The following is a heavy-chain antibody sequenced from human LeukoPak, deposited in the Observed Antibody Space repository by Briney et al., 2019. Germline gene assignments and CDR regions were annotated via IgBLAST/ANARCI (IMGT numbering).Heavy chain of an antibody. J-gene: IGHJ5*02. CDR3: AREGYSGSWYAGA. Sequence: PGGSLRLSCAASGFTFSSYTMNWVRQPPGKGLEWVSNIGTSSTTIYYADSVKGRFTISRDNAKNSLYLQMNSLRADDTAVYYCAREGYSGSWYAGAWGQGTLVTVSS. CDR1: GFTFSSYT. D-gene: IGHD6-13*01. V-gene: IGHV3-48*01. CDR2: IGTSSTTI.